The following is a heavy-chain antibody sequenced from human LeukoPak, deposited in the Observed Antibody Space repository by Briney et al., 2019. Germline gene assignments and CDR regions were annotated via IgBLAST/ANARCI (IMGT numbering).Heavy chain of an antibody. J-gene: IGHJ4*02. CDR1: GYTFTDYY. D-gene: IGHD2-2*01. Sequence: RASVKVSCKASGYTFTDYYMHWARQAPGQGLEWMGWINPNSGGTNFAQKFLGRVTMTRDTSISTAYMELSRLRSDDTAVYFCARDSRYCSSTSCSISDHWGQGTLVTVSS. V-gene: IGHV1-2*02. CDR2: INPNSGGT. CDR3: ARDSRYCSSTSCSISDH.